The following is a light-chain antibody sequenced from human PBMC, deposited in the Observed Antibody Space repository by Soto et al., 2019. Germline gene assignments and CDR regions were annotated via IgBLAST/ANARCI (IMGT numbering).Light chain of an antibody. CDR1: QSISSH. V-gene: IGKV3-11*01. CDR3: HKYDKWPPVT. J-gene: IGKJ5*01. CDR2: DAS. Sequence: EIVLTQSPATLSLSPGNRATLSCSASQSISSHLAWYQQRPGQVVRLLIYDASHRATGIPVRFSGSGSGTDFTLTIRSLQSEDSAVYYCHKYDKWPPVTVGKGKRLEIK.